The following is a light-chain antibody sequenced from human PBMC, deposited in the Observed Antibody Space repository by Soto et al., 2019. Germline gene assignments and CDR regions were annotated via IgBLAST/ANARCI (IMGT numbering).Light chain of an antibody. CDR1: QSISSY. CDR2: AAS. J-gene: IGKJ1*01. V-gene: IGKV1-39*01. Sequence: DIKMTPSPSSVSASVGDGVTITSRASQSISSYLNWYQQKPGKAPKLLIYAASSLQSGVPSRFSGSGSGTDFTLTISSLQPEDFATYYCQQSYSTPWTFGQGTKVDIK. CDR3: QQSYSTPWT.